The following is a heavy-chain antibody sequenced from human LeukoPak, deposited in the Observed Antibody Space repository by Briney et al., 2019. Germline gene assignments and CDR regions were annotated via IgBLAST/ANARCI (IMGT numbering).Heavy chain of an antibody. J-gene: IGHJ2*01. V-gene: IGHV3-53*01. D-gene: IGHD3-10*01. Sequence: AGSLRLSCAASGFSVSTKYMNWVRQAPWKGLEWVSIIYSGDTTYYGESVEGRFTISIDTSKNTVFLQMNSLRVEDTAVYYCARLGDHYHWNLDLWGRGTLVTVSS. CDR1: GFSVSTKY. CDR3: ARLGDHYHWNLDL. CDR2: IYSGDTT.